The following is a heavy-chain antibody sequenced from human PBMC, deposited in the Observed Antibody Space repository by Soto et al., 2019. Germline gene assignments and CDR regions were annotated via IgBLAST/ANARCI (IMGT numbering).Heavy chain of an antibody. CDR2: IKQDGSEK. CDR3: ARIGSSWYGEFDY. Sequence: PGGSLRLSCAASGFTFSSYWMSWVRQAPGKGLEWVANIKQDGSEKYYVDSVKGRFTISRDNAKNSLYLQMNSLRAEDTAVYYCARIGSSWYGEFDYWGQGTLVTVSS. D-gene: IGHD6-13*01. V-gene: IGHV3-7*01. CDR1: GFTFSSYW. J-gene: IGHJ4*02.